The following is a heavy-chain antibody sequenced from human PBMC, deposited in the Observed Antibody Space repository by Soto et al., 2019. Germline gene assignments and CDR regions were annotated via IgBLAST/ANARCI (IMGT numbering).Heavy chain of an antibody. CDR2: IIPIFGTA. CDR1: GGTFSSYA. Sequence: EASVKVSCKASGGTFSSYAISWVRQAPGQGLEWMGGIIPIFGTANYAQKFQGRVTITADESTSTAYMELSSLRSEDTAVYYCARARLGDRPLHPYYYGMDVWGQGTTVTVSS. J-gene: IGHJ6*02. D-gene: IGHD2-21*01. CDR3: ARARLGDRPLHPYYYGMDV. V-gene: IGHV1-69*13.